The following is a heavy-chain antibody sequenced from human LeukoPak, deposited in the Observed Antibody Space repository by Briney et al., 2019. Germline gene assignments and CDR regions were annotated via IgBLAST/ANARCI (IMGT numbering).Heavy chain of an antibody. CDR1: GFTFSSYG. J-gene: IGHJ4*02. Sequence: GGSLRLSCAASGFTFSSYGMPWVRQAPGKGLEWVAVIWYDGSNKYYADSVKGRFTISRDNSKNTLYLQMNSLRAEDTAVYYCARWGEYSGYDDDWGQGTLVTVSS. V-gene: IGHV3-33*01. D-gene: IGHD5-12*01. CDR3: ARWGEYSGYDDD. CDR2: IWYDGSNK.